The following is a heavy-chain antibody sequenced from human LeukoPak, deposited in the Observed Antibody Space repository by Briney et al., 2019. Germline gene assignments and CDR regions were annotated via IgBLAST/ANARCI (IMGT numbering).Heavy chain of an antibody. J-gene: IGHJ4*02. V-gene: IGHV3-23*01. CDR1: GFTLSSYA. CDR3: AKGREWELPLDY. D-gene: IGHD1-26*01. CDR2: VSGSASST. Sequence: PGGSLRLSCAASGFTLSSYAMSWVRQAPGRGLEWVSSVSGSASSTYHADSVKGRFTISRDNSKNTLYLQMNNLRAEDTAVYYCAKGREWELPLDYWGQGSLVTVSS.